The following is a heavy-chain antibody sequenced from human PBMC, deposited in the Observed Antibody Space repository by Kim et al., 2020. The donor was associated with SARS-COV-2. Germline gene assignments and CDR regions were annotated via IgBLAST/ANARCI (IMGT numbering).Heavy chain of an antibody. Sequence: GGSLRLSCAASGFTFSSYAMSWVRQAPGKGLEWVSAISGSGGSTYYADSVKGRFTISRDNSKNTLYLQMNSLRAEDTAVYYCAKVAYYDYVWGSYRYGGFDYWGQGTLVTVSS. D-gene: IGHD3-16*02. J-gene: IGHJ4*02. CDR3: AKVAYYDYVWGSYRYGGFDY. CDR2: ISGSGGST. CDR1: GFTFSSYA. V-gene: IGHV3-23*01.